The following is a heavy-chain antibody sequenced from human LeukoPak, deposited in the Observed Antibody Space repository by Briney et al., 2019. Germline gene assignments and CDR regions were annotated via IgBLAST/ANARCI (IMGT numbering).Heavy chain of an antibody. CDR2: IRSKANGYAT. Sequence: PGGSLRLSCAASGLTFSGSGMHWVRQASGKGLEWVGRIRSKANGYATAYTASVKGRFTISRDDSKNTAYLQMNSLKSEDTAVYYCIRHCDEYGAPFDYWGQGTLVTVSS. V-gene: IGHV3-73*01. CDR1: GLTFSGSG. CDR3: IRHCDEYGAPFDY. J-gene: IGHJ4*02. D-gene: IGHD4-17*01.